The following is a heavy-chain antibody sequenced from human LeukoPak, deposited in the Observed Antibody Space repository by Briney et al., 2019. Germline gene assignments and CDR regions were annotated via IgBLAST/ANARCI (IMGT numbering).Heavy chain of an antibody. CDR1: GFTFSSYW. CDR2: ISSSGSTI. V-gene: IGHV3-48*04. Sequence: QPGGSLRLSCAASGFTFSSYWMSWVRQAPGKGLEWVSYISSSGSTIYYADSVKGRFTISRDNAKNSLYLQMNSLRAEDTAVYYCARGGAGRIWGHYNWFDPWGQGTLVTVSS. CDR3: ARGGAGRIWGHYNWFDP. D-gene: IGHD2-15*01. J-gene: IGHJ5*02.